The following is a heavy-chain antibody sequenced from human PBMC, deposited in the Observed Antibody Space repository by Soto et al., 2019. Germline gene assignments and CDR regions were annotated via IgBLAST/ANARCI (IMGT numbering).Heavy chain of an antibody. CDR1: GFTFSSYG. Sequence: QVQLVESGGGVVQPGRSLRLSCAASGFTFSSYGMHWVRQAPGKGLEWVAVIWYDGSNKYYADSVKGRFTISRDNSKNTLYLQMNSLRAEDTAVYYCSTRSSYYYGSGSYYRPNDAFDIWGQGTMVTVSS. CDR2: IWYDGSNK. V-gene: IGHV3-33*01. D-gene: IGHD3-10*01. J-gene: IGHJ3*02. CDR3: STRSSYYYGSGSYYRPNDAFDI.